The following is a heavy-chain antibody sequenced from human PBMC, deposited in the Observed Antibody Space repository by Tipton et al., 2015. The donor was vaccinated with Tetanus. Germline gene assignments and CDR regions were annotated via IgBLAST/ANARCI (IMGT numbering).Heavy chain of an antibody. V-gene: IGHV1-18*01. D-gene: IGHD3/OR15-3a*01. CDR3: ARGRGLGPHEYFEH. Sequence: QMQLVQSGAEVKKPGASVKVSCKASGYTFTHYGVNWVRQAPGQGLEWMGWISPFNENVSYAEKFQGRLTMTTDRSTATVYMDLRGLRSDDPAVYYCARGRGLGPHEYFEHWGQGTLVTVSS. CDR2: ISPFNENV. CDR1: GYTFTHYG. J-gene: IGHJ5*02.